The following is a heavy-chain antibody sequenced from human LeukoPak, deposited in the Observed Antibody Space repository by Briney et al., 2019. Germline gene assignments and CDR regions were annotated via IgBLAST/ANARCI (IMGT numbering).Heavy chain of an antibody. Sequence: ASVKVSCKASGYTFTGYYMHCVRQAPGHGLECMGWTNPNSSGTNYAQKLQGRVTMTGDTSLRTAYMELSRLGSDDTAVYDCGGGVGYCMSDSCYSGYWGQGTLVTVSS. V-gene: IGHV1-2*02. CDR1: GYTFTGYY. CDR3: GGGVGYCMSDSCYSGY. D-gene: IGHD2-2*02. J-gene: IGHJ4*02. CDR2: TNPNSSGT.